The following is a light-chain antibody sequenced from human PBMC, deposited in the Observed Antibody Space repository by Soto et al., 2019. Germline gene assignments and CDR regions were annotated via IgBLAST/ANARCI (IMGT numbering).Light chain of an antibody. V-gene: IGKV1-5*03. CDR1: QSISSW. CDR2: KAS. J-gene: IGKJ4*01. Sequence: DIQLTQSPSTLSASVGDRVTITCRASQSISSWLAWYQQKPGKAPKLLIYKASSLESGVPSRFSGSGSGTEFTLTISTLLPDDFATYYCQQYEAYPLTFGGGTKVEIK. CDR3: QQYEAYPLT.